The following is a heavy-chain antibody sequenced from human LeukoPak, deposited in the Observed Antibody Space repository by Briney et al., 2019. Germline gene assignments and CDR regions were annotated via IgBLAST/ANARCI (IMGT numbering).Heavy chain of an antibody. CDR1: GFTFSSYS. CDR3: AKDRDRVGATEGWFDP. J-gene: IGHJ5*02. D-gene: IGHD1-26*01. V-gene: IGHV3-23*01. CDR2: ISGSGGST. Sequence: GGSLRLSCAASGFTFSSYSMNWVRQAPGKGLEWVSAISGSGGSTYYADSVKGRFTISRDNSKNTLYLQMNSLRAEDTAVYYCAKDRDRVGATEGWFDPWGQGTLVTVSS.